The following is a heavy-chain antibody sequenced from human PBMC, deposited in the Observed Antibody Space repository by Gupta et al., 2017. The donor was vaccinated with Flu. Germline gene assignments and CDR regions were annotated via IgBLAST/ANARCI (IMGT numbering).Heavy chain of an antibody. CDR2: INPDGSST. J-gene: IGHJ4*02. V-gene: IGHV3-74*03. D-gene: IGHD4-17*01. CDR1: GFTFSGSY. CDR3: ATVTTGC. Sequence: EVQLVESGGGLVQPGGSLRLSCAASGFTFSGSYVQWVRQAPGKGLVWVSRINPDGSSTTYADSVKGRFTISRDNAKNTLYLQMNSLGADDTAVYYCATVTTGCWGQGTLVTVSS.